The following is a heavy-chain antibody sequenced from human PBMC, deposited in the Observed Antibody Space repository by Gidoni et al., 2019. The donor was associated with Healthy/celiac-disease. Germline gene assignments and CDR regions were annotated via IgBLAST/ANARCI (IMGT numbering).Heavy chain of an antibody. CDR1: GFTFSSYA. J-gene: IGHJ1*01. Sequence: EVQLLASGGGLVQPGGSLRLSCAASGFTFSSYAMSWVRQAPGKGLEWVSAISGSGGSTYYADSVKGRFTISRDNSKNTLYLQMNSLRAEDTAVYYCAKPTYYYDSSGYEYFQHWGQGTLVTVSS. V-gene: IGHV3-23*01. CDR2: ISGSGGST. CDR3: AKPTYYYDSSGYEYFQH. D-gene: IGHD3-22*01.